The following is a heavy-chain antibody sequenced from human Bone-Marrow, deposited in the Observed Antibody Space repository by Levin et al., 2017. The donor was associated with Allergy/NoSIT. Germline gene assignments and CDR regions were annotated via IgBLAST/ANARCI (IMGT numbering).Heavy chain of an antibody. CDR3: ARDGVQGGAFDI. Sequence: PVASVKVSCKTSGYSFTAYYMHWVRQAPGQGLEWVGWIFPKSGDTKNAQKFQGRVTMTRDTSITTAYMELSRLTSDDTAVYYCARDGVQGGAFDIWGQGTMVTVSS. D-gene: IGHD3-16*01. J-gene: IGHJ3*02. V-gene: IGHV1-2*02. CDR1: GYSFTAYY. CDR2: IFPKSGDT.